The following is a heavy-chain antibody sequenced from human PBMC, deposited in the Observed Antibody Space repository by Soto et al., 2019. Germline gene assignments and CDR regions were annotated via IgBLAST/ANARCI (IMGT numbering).Heavy chain of an antibody. D-gene: IGHD3-22*01. V-gene: IGHV2-5*02. CDR1: GFSLSTYGVG. J-gene: IGHJ4*02. CDR2: IYWDDDK. Sequence: QITLQESGPTLVKPTQTLTLTCTLSGFSLSTYGVGVGWIRQPPGKALEWLALIYWDDDKRYNPSLKSRLTITKDTSKNQVVLTMTNMDPVDTATYYCANRNYYDSSAVPWGVGFFDYWGQGTLVTVSS. CDR3: ANRNYYDSSAVPWGVGFFDY.